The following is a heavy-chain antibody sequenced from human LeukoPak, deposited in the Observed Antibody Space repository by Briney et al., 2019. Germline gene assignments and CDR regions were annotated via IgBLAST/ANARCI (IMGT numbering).Heavy chain of an antibody. V-gene: IGHV5-51*01. J-gene: IGHJ4*02. CDR3: AIQRVDTAMVIDY. D-gene: IGHD5-18*01. Sequence: GESLKISCKGSGYSFTSYWIGWVRQMPGKGLEWMGIIYPGDSDTRYSPSSQGQVTISADKSISTAYLQWSSLKASDTAMYYCAIQRVDTAMVIDYWGQGTLVTVSS. CDR1: GYSFTSYW. CDR2: IYPGDSDT.